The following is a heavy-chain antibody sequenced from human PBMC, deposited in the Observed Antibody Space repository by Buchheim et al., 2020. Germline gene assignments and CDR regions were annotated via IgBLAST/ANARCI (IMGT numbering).Heavy chain of an antibody. V-gene: IGHV3-48*03. CDR2: ISSSGSTI. Sequence: EVQLVESGGGLVQPGGSLRLSCAASGFNFSSYEMNWVRQGPGKGLEWVSYISSSGSTIYYADSGKGRFTISRDNAKNSLYLPINSLRAEDTAIYYCVRAADYDFWSAPQLPFFLFDYWGQGAL. J-gene: IGHJ4*03. D-gene: IGHD3-3*01. CDR3: VRAADYDFWSAPQLPFFLFDY. CDR1: GFNFSSYE.